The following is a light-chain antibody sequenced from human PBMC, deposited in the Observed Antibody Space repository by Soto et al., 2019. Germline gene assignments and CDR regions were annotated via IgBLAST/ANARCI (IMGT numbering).Light chain of an antibody. V-gene: IGKV3-20*01. J-gene: IGKJ1*01. CDR1: QSVSSSY. Sequence: EIVLTQSPGTLSLSPGERATLSCRASQSVSSSYLAWYQQKPGQAPRLLIYGASSRATGIPDRFSGSGSGTDFTLTISILEPEDFAVYYCQQYGSSPWPVGQGTKVEI. CDR3: QQYGSSPWP. CDR2: GAS.